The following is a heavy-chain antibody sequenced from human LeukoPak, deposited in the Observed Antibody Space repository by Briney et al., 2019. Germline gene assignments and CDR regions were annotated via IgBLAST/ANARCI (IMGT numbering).Heavy chain of an antibody. CDR2: IIPIFGTA. CDR3: AGRAAAYYYYYYMDV. D-gene: IGHD2-15*01. V-gene: IGHV1-69*05. Sequence: SVKVSCKASGGTFSSYAISWVRQAPGQGLEWMGGIIPIFGTANYAQKFQGRVTITTDESTSTAYMELSSLRSEDTAVYYCAGRAAAYYYYYYMDVWGKGTTVNVSS. CDR1: GGTFSSYA. J-gene: IGHJ6*03.